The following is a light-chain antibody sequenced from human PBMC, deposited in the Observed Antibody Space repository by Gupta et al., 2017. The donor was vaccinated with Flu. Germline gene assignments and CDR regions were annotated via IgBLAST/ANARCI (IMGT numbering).Light chain of an antibody. Sequence: RGTISCSGSTSNIGTNTVGWYQKLPGTAHKVLIYNNNKRPSGVPDRFAGSTAGTSASPAISGLQSEDEADYCWARWDDSLNALVFGGGTKLTVL. J-gene: IGLJ3*02. V-gene: IGLV1-44*01. CDR2: NNN. CDR1: TSNIGTNT. CDR3: ARWDDSLNALV.